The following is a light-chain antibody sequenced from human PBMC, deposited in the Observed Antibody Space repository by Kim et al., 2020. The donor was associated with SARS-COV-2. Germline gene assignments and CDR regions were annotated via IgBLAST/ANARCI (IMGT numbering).Light chain of an antibody. CDR2: DAS. J-gene: IGKJ4*01. V-gene: IGKV3-11*01. Sequence: LSPGEKATLSCRTSQSISFYLAWYQQKPGQAPRLLIYDASNRATGIPARFSGSGSETDFTLTISSLEPEDFAVYYCQQRSSWPLTFGGGTKVDIK. CDR3: QQRSSWPLT. CDR1: QSISFY.